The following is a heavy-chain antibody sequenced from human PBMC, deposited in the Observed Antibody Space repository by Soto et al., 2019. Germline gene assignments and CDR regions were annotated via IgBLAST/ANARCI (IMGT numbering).Heavy chain of an antibody. J-gene: IGHJ6*03. CDR2: ISSSSSYI. V-gene: IGHV3-21*01. D-gene: IGHD3-9*01. CDR3: ARHSDYDIFTGYYRDYYYMDV. Sequence: EVQLVESGGGLVKPGGSLRLSCAASGFTFSSYSMNWVRQAPGKGLEWVSSISSSSSYIYYADSVKGRFTISRDNAKNSLYLQMNSLRAEDTAVYYRARHSDYDIFTGYYRDYYYMDVWGKGTTVTVSS. CDR1: GFTFSSYS.